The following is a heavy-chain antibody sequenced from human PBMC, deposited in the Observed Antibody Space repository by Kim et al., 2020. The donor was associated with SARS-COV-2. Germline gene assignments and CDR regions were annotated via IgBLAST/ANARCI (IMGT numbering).Heavy chain of an antibody. CDR1: GFTFSSYA. D-gene: IGHD1-26*01. CDR2: ISYDGSNK. J-gene: IGHJ4*02. CDR3: AAPPWELLSS. V-gene: IGHV3-30-3*01. Sequence: GGSLRLSCAASGFTFSSYAMHWVRQAPGKGLEWVAVISYDGSNKYYADSVKGRFTISRDNSKNTLYLQMNSLRAEDTAVYYCAAPPWELLSSWGQGTLVT.